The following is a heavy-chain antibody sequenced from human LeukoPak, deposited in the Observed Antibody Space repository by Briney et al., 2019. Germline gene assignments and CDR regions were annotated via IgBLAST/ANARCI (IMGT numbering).Heavy chain of an antibody. CDR1: GFTLSRYG. CDR2: ISSNGGST. CDR3: VKGYCSSISCSLIDY. D-gene: IGHD2-2*01. Sequence: GGSLRLSCAASGFTLSRYGMHWVRQAPGKGLEYVSGISSNGGSTNYADSVKGRFTISRDNSKNTLHLQMSSLRAEDTAVYYCVKGYCSSISCSLIDYGGQGTLVTVSS. J-gene: IGHJ4*02. V-gene: IGHV3-64D*06.